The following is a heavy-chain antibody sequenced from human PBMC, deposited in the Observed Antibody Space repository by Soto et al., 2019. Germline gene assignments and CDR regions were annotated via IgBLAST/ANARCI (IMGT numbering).Heavy chain of an antibody. CDR2: IDYSGGT. V-gene: IGHV4-39*01. J-gene: IGHJ5*02. CDR1: GGSISSSDSY. D-gene: IGHD3-10*01. CDR3: ARRTPLYASESSRFDP. Sequence: SETLSLTCTVSGGSISSSDSYWGWILRPPGKGLEWVGTIDYSGGTTYNPSLESRVTISVDTSKNQFSLRLSFVTAADTAVYYCARRTPLYASESSRFDPWGQGALVTVSS.